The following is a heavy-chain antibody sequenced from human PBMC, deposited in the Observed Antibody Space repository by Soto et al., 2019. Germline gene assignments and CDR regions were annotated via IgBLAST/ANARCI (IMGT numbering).Heavy chain of an antibody. V-gene: IGHV1-24*01. CDR3: ATVPGSGWLRYFDY. CDR2: FDPEDGET. Sequence: ASVKVSCKVSGYTLTELSMHWVRQAPGKGREWMGGFDPEDGETIYAQKFQGRVTMTEDTSTDTAYMELSSLRSEDTAVYYCATVPGSGWLRYFDYWGQGTLVTVS. D-gene: IGHD6-19*01. J-gene: IGHJ4*02. CDR1: GYTLTELS.